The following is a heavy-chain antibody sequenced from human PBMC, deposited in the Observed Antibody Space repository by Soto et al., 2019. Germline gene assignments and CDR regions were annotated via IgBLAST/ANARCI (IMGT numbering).Heavy chain of an antibody. CDR3: ARATRLVAAAGHDALDI. CDR1: GYTFTTYY. CDR2: INPSSGST. Sequence: GASVKVSCKASGYTFTTYYMYWVRQAPGQGLEWMGIINPSSGSTGYAQKFQGRVTMTRDTSTSTVYMELSRLRSEDTAMYYCARATRLVAAAGHDALDIWGQGTKVTV. V-gene: IGHV1-46*01. D-gene: IGHD1-26*01. J-gene: IGHJ3*02.